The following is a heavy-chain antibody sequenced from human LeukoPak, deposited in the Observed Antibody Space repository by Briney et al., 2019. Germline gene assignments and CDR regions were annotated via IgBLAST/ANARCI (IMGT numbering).Heavy chain of an antibody. J-gene: IGHJ3*02. D-gene: IGHD5-24*01. CDR2: ISSNGGST. Sequence: PGGSLRLSCAASGFTFSSYAMHWVRQAPGKGLEYASAISSNGGSTYYANSVKGRFTISRDNSKNTLYLQMGSLRAEDMAVYYCARVGPRWAFDIWGQGTTVTVSS. V-gene: IGHV3-64*01. CDR1: GFTFSSYA. CDR3: ARVGPRWAFDI.